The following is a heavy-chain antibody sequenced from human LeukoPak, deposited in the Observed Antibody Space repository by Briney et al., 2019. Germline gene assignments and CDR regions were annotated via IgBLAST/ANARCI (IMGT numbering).Heavy chain of an antibody. J-gene: IGHJ4*02. CDR3: ARDSRPFTYYYDSSGYYFDY. Sequence: GGSLRLSCVASGFTFNNNSMNWVRQAPGKGLEWVSSISSSSSHIYYADSVKGRFTISRDNAKNSLYLQMNSLRAEDTAVYYCARDSRPFTYYYDSSGYYFDYWGQGTLVTVSS. CDR1: GFTFNNNS. D-gene: IGHD3-22*01. CDR2: ISSSSSHI. V-gene: IGHV3-21*01.